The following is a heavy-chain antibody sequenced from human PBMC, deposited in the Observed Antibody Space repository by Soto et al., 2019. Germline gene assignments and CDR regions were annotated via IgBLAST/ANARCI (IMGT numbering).Heavy chain of an antibody. CDR3: ARSLVNGTYEAFDI. CDR1: GYNFNRYW. D-gene: IGHD6-13*01. CDR2: IYPGDSDT. Sequence: GESLKISCKGSGYNFNRYWIGWVRQMPGKGLEWMGVIYPGDSDTRYSPSLQGQVTISADKSSSAAYLQWSSLQASDTATYYCARSLVNGTYEAFDIWGQGTMVTASS. V-gene: IGHV5-51*01. J-gene: IGHJ3*02.